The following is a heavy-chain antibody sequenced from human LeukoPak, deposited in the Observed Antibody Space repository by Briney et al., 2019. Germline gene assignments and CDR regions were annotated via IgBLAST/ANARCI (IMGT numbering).Heavy chain of an antibody. Sequence: HPGGSLRLSCAASGFTVSSNYMTWVRQAPGKGLEWVSVIYSGGSTYYADSVKGRFTISRDNSKNTLYLQMNSLRAEDTAVFYCARANYYDSSDYYGYWGQGTLVTVSS. CDR3: ARANYYDSSDYYGY. V-gene: IGHV3-53*01. D-gene: IGHD3-22*01. CDR2: IYSGGST. J-gene: IGHJ4*02. CDR1: GFTVSSNY.